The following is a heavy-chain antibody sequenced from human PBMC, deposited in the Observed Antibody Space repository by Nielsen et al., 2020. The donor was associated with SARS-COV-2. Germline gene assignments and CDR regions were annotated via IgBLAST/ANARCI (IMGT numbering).Heavy chain of an antibody. CDR3: ARIQTPVTTITWWYFDL. CDR2: IDWDDDK. D-gene: IGHD4-17*01. Sequence: SGPTLVKPTQTLTLTCTFSGFSLSRPMCVSWIRQPPGKALEWLARIDWDDDKYYNTSLKTRLTIFKDTSKSQVVLTMTNMDPVDTATYYCARIQTPVTTITWWYFDLWGRGTQVAVSS. V-gene: IGHV2-70*11. CDR1: GFSLSRPMC. J-gene: IGHJ2*01.